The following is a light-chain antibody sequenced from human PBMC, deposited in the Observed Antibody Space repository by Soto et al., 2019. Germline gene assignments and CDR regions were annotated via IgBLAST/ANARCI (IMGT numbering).Light chain of an antibody. J-gene: IGKJ2*01. Sequence: DIQLTQSPSFLSASLGDIVTITCRASQGINIFLAWFQQKPGKAPNLLISAASTLQSGVPSRFSGSGSETEFTLTITSLQPEDSATYYCQQRNSYPRTFGQGTKVDIK. CDR1: QGINIF. CDR2: AAS. V-gene: IGKV1-9*01. CDR3: QQRNSYPRT.